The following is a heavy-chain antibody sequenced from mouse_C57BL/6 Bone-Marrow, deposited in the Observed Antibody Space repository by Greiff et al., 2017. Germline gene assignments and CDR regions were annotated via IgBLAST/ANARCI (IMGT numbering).Heavy chain of an antibody. CDR1: GFNIKDDY. D-gene: IGHD1-1*01. J-gene: IGHJ2*01. CDR2: IDPENGDT. Sequence: EVQLQESGAELVRPGASVTLSCTASGFNIKDDYMHWLKQRPEQGLEGIGWIDPENGDTEYASKFQGKATITADTSTNTAYLQLSSLTSEDTAVYYCTTLNLLLRYLDYWGQGTTLTVSS. V-gene: IGHV14-4*01. CDR3: TTLNLLLRYLDY.